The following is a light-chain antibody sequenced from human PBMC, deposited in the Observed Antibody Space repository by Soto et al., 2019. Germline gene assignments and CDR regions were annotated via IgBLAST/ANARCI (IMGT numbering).Light chain of an antibody. CDR3: QSWDSSLSGVV. Sequence: QSALTQPPSASGSPGQSVTISCTGSSSNIGTGYDVHWYQQLPGTAPKLLIYGNTNRPSGVPDRFSGSKSGTSASLAITGLQAEDEADYYCQSWDSSLSGVVFGGGTKLTVL. CDR2: GNT. CDR1: SSNIGTGYD. V-gene: IGLV1-40*01. J-gene: IGLJ3*02.